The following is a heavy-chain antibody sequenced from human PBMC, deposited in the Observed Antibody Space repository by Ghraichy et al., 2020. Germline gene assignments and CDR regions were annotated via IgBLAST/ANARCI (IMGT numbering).Heavy chain of an antibody. V-gene: IGHV6-1*01. D-gene: IGHD2-8*01. CDR1: GDSVSSNSAT. CDR3: ARSAYFAEYFHH. J-gene: IGHJ1*01. Sequence: SQTLSLTCAISGDSVSSNSATWNWIRESPSRGLEWLGRTYYRSQWSNDYAPSVKSRIIVNADTSKNQFSLQLNSVTPEDMAVYYCARSAYFAEYFHHWGQGTPVTVSS. CDR2: TYYRSQWSN.